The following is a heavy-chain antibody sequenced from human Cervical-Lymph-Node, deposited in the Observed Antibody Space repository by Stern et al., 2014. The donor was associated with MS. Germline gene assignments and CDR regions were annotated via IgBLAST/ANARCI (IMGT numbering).Heavy chain of an antibody. Sequence: VQLVESGGGLVKPGGSLRLSCAASGFTFSDHYMSWIRQAPGKGLEWISYISLSGSSIYYADSVKGRFTISRDNARNSLYLQMNSLRAEDTAVYYCATTYGYDAFDIWGQGTMVTVSS. CDR3: ATTYGYDAFDI. D-gene: IGHD5-12*01. CDR1: GFTFSDHY. J-gene: IGHJ3*02. V-gene: IGHV3-11*01. CDR2: ISLSGSSI.